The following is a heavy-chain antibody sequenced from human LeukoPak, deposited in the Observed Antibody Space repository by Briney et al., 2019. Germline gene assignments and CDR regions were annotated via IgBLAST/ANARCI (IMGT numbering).Heavy chain of an antibody. CDR3: ARFSGHLRN. D-gene: IGHD2/OR15-2a*01. CDR2: ISSSSSYT. Sequence: PGGSLRLSCAASGFTFSDYYMSWIRQAPGKGLEWVSYISSSSSYTNYADSVKGRFTISRDNAKNPPYPQMNSLRAEDTAVYYGARFSGHLRNWGQGTLVTVSS. CDR1: GFTFSDYY. V-gene: IGHV3-11*03. J-gene: IGHJ4*02.